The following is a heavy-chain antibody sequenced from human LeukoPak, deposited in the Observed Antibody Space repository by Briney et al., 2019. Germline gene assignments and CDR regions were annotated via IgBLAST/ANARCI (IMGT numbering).Heavy chain of an antibody. V-gene: IGHV4-34*01. CDR2: INHSGST. CDR3: AREGYYYDSSGNRHFFDY. J-gene: IGHJ4*02. Sequence: SETLSLTCAVYGGSFSAYYWSWIRQPPGKGLEWIGEINHSGSTNYNPSLKSRVTISVDTSKNQFSLKLSSVTAADTAVYYCAREGYYYDSSGNRHFFDYWGQGTLVTVSS. CDR1: GGSFSAYY. D-gene: IGHD3-22*01.